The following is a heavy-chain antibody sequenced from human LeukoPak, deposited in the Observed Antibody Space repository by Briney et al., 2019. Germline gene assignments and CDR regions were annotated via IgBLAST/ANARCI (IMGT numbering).Heavy chain of an antibody. V-gene: IGHV4-38-2*02. CDR3: ARGHTRITMIRGSKSAYYFDY. J-gene: IGHJ4*02. D-gene: IGHD3-10*01. Sequence: PSETLSLTCSVFGYSISSGYYWGWIRQPPGKGLEWIGTIHHSGSTYYNPSLKSRVTISVDTSKNQFSLKLNSVTAADTAVYYCARGHTRITMIRGSKSAYYFDYWGQGTLVTVSS. CDR1: GYSISSGYY. CDR2: IHHSGST.